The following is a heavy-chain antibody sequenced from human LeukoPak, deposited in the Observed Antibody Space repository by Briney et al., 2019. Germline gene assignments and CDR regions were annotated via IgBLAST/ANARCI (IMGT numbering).Heavy chain of an antibody. D-gene: IGHD3-10*01. Sequence: GGSLRLSCTASGFTFGDYAMSWVRQAPGKGLEWVGLIRSEGSGGTTEYAASVKGRFTISRDDSKSIAYLQMNSLKTEDTAVYYCTRGDGSGSSWGQGTLVTVSS. J-gene: IGHJ5*02. CDR3: TRGDGSGSS. CDR1: GFTFGDYA. CDR2: IRSEGSGGTT. V-gene: IGHV3-49*04.